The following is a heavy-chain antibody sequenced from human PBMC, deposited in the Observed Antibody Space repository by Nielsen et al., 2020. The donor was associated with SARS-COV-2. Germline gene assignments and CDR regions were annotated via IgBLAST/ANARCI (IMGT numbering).Heavy chain of an antibody. D-gene: IGHD6-6*01. CDR3: ARDGSSSTSVNYYYMDV. Sequence: SVKVSCKASGFTFTSSAVQWVRQARGQRLEWIGWIVVGSGNTNYAQKFQERVTITRDMSTSTAYMELSSLRSEDTAVYYCARDGSSSTSVNYYYMDVWGKGTTVTVSS. CDR2: IVVGSGNT. V-gene: IGHV1-58*01. CDR1: GFTFTSSA. J-gene: IGHJ6*03.